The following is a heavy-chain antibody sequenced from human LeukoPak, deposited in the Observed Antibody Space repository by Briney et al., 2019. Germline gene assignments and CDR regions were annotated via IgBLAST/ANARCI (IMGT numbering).Heavy chain of an antibody. CDR1: GFTFSSYA. J-gene: IGHJ4*02. D-gene: IGHD6-19*01. CDR2: ISYDGSNK. CDR3: ARDLPGRVAVYFDY. Sequence: PGGSLRLSCAASGFTFSSYAMHWVRQAPGKGLEWVAVISYDGSNKYYADSVKGRFTISRDNSKNTLYLQMNSLRAENTAVYYCARDLPGRVAVYFDYWGQGTLVTVSS. V-gene: IGHV3-30-3*01.